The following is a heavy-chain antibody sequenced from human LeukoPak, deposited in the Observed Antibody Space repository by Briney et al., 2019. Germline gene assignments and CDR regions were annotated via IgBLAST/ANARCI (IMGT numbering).Heavy chain of an antibody. CDR2: IYPRDGST. Sequence: ASVKVSCTASGYTFTNNYLHWVRQAPGQGLEWMGMIYPRDGSTSYAQNFQGRVTVTRDTSTTTVHMELRGLRSEDTAVYYCARDQEGFDYWGQGTVVTVSS. CDR1: GYTFTNNY. CDR3: ARDQEGFDY. J-gene: IGHJ4*02. V-gene: IGHV1-46*01.